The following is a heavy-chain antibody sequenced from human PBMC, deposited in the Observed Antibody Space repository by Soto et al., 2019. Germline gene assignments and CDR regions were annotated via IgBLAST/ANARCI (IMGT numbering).Heavy chain of an antibody. CDR1: GYTFTGYY. CDR2: INPNSGGT. D-gene: IGHD3-10*01. J-gene: IGHJ4*02. CDR3: ARGVYGSGLLPDY. Sequence: ASVKVSCKASGYTFTGYYMHWVRQAPGQGLEWMGWINPNSGGTNYAQKFQGWVTMTRDTSISTAYMELSRLRSDDTAVYYCARGVYGSGLLPDYWGQGTLVTVSS. V-gene: IGHV1-2*04.